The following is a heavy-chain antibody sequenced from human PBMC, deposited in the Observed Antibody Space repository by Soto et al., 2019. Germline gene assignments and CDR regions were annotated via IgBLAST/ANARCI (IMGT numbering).Heavy chain of an antibody. CDR3: ARDPAP. CDR1: GGSISSSGDC. J-gene: IGHJ5*02. Sequence: PSETLSLTCTVSGGSISSSGDCWSWIRQSPGKGLEWVGHIYNSGTTYYNPSLKSRVTISVDTSKNQFSLKLTSVTAADTAVYYCARDPAPWGQGTPVTVSS. V-gene: IGHV4-31*03. CDR2: IYNSGTT.